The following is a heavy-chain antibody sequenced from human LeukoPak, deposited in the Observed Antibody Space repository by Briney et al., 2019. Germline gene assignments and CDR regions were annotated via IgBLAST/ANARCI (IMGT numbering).Heavy chain of an antibody. Sequence: SETLSLTCTVSGGSISSYYWSWIRQPPGKGLEWIGEINHSGSTNYNPSLKSRVTISVDRSKNQFSLKLSSVTAADTAVYYCARGNIVATGDAFDIWGQGTMVTVSS. J-gene: IGHJ3*02. CDR3: ARGNIVATGDAFDI. V-gene: IGHV4-34*01. CDR2: INHSGST. CDR1: GGSISSYY. D-gene: IGHD5-12*01.